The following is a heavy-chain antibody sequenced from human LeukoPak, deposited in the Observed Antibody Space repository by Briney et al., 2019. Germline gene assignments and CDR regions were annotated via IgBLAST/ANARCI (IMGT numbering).Heavy chain of an antibody. Sequence: GASVKVSCKASGYTFTSYDINWVRQATGQGLGWMGWMNPNSGNTGYAQKFQGRVTMTRNTSISTAYMELSSLRSEDTAVYYCARGRKTVCSGGSCYSGWFDPWGQGTLVTVSS. D-gene: IGHD2-15*01. CDR2: MNPNSGNT. CDR1: GYTFTSYD. J-gene: IGHJ5*02. CDR3: ARGRKTVCSGGSCYSGWFDP. V-gene: IGHV1-8*01.